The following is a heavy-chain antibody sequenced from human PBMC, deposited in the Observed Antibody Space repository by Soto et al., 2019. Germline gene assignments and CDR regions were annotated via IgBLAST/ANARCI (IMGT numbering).Heavy chain of an antibody. Sequence: QVQLQQWGAGPLKPSETLSLTCDVYGGSFSGYYWSWIRQPPGKGLEWIGEINHSGSTNYNPSLKSRVTLSVDTSKNQFSLKLSSVTAADTAVYYCARVSSGVGPDYWGQGTLVTVSS. V-gene: IGHV4-34*01. CDR1: GGSFSGYY. CDR2: INHSGST. D-gene: IGHD1-26*01. J-gene: IGHJ4*02. CDR3: ARVSSGVGPDY.